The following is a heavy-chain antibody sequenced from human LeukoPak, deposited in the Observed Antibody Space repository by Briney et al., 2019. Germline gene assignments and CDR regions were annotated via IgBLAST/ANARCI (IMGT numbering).Heavy chain of an antibody. J-gene: IGHJ4*02. V-gene: IGHV3-23*01. CDR2: ISGGGGST. CDR1: GFTFSSSA. D-gene: IGHD6-19*01. Sequence: GGSLRLSCVVSGFTFSSSAMSWVRQAPGKGLEWVSAISGGGGSTYYADSVKGRFTISRDNSKNTLYLQMNSLRGEDTAVYYCAGRSVAGTPYYFDYWGQGTLVTVSS. CDR3: AGRSVAGTPYYFDY.